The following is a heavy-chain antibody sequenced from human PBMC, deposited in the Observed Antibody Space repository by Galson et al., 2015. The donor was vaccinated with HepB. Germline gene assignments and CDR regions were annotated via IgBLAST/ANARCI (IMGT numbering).Heavy chain of an antibody. CDR3: ATTPYGGYV. D-gene: IGHD4-23*01. CDR1: GFTLSTYW. J-gene: IGHJ4*02. V-gene: IGHV3-74*01. CDR2: INSDGSST. Sequence: SLRLSCAASGFTLSTYWMQWVRQGPGKGLVWVSRINSDGSSTNYADSVKGRFTISRDNAKNTVYLQMNSLRAEDTAVYFCATTPYGGYVWGQGTLVTVSS.